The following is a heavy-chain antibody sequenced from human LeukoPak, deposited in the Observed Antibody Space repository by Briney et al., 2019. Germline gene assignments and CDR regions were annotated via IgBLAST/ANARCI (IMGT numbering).Heavy chain of an antibody. Sequence: ASVKVSCKASGYTFTGYYMHWVRQAPGQGLEWMGWINPNSGGTNYAQKFQGRVTMTRDTSISTAYMELSRLRSDDTAVYYCARDTAAAGPYYYGMGVWGQGTPVTVSS. CDR3: ARDTAAAGPYYYGMGV. CDR1: GYTFTGYY. J-gene: IGHJ6*02. V-gene: IGHV1-2*02. D-gene: IGHD6-13*01. CDR2: INPNSGGT.